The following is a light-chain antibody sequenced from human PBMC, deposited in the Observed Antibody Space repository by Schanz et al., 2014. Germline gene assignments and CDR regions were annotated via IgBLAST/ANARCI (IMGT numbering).Light chain of an antibody. V-gene: IGKV3-15*01. J-gene: IGKJ4*01. CDR2: GAS. Sequence: ETVMTQSPDTLSVSPGERATLSCRASQSVSSNLAWYQQKRGQAPRLLIYGASTRATGIPARFSGSGSGTEFTLTISSLQSEDFATYYCQQFKIYPLTFGGGTKVEIK. CDR1: QSVSSN. CDR3: QQFKIYPLT.